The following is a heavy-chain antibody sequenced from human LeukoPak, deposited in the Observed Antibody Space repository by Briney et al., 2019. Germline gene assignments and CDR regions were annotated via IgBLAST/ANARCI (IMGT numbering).Heavy chain of an antibody. V-gene: IGHV3-53*01. J-gene: IGHJ4*02. CDR3: AREERYYLYY. Sequence: PGGSLRLSCAASGFTVSSNYMSWVRQAPGKGLEWVSVIYSGGSTYYADSVKGRFTISRDNSKNTLYPQMNSLRAEDTAVYYCAREERYYLYYWGQGTLVTVSS. CDR1: GFTVSSNY. CDR2: IYSGGST. D-gene: IGHD3-10*01.